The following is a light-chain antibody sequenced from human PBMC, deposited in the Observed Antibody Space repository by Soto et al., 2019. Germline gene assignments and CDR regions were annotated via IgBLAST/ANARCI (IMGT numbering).Light chain of an antibody. CDR3: SSYTTSSTYV. CDR2: EVS. Sequence: QSALTQPPSVSGSPGQSVTISCTGTSSDVGSYNRVSWYQQPPGTAPKLIIYEVSNRPSGVLDRFSGSKSGNTASLTISGLQAEDEADYYCSSYTTSSTYVFGTGTKVTV. J-gene: IGLJ1*01. V-gene: IGLV2-18*02. CDR1: SSDVGSYNR.